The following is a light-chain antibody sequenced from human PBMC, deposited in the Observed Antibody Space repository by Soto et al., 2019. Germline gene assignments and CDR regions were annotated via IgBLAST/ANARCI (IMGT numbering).Light chain of an antibody. CDR3: QSYDTSLSALYV. Sequence: QSVLTQPPSVSGAPGQRVTISCTGSNSNIGAGYDVHWYQLLPGTAPKLLIYGNSNRPSGVPDRFSGSKSGTSASLAITGLQAEDEADYYCQSYDTSLSALYVFGTGTKATV. CDR2: GNS. CDR1: NSNIGAGYD. V-gene: IGLV1-40*01. J-gene: IGLJ1*01.